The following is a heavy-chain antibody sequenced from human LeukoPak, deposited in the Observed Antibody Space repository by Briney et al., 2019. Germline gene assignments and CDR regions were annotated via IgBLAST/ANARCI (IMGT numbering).Heavy chain of an antibody. J-gene: IGHJ4*02. V-gene: IGHV3-30-3*01. Sequence: GGSLRLSCAASGFTFSSYAMHWVRQAPGKGLEWVAVISYDGSNKYYADSVKGRFTISRDNSKNTLYLQMNSLRAEDTAVYYCARDRTAVAGGNDYWGQGTLVTVSS. CDR3: ARDRTAVAGGNDY. CDR2: ISYDGSNK. D-gene: IGHD6-19*01. CDR1: GFTFSSYA.